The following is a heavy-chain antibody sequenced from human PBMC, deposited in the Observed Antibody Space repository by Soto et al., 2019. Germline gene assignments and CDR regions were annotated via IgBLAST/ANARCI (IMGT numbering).Heavy chain of an antibody. V-gene: IGHV3-21*01. CDR3: ATDRSWIDY. CDR2: ISSSSSYI. Sequence: EVQLVESGGGLGKPGGSLRLSCAASGFTFSSYSLIWVRQAPGKGLEWVSSISSSSSYIYYSDSVKGRFTISRDNAKNSLYLQMNSLRAEDTAVYYCATDRSWIDYWGQGNLVTVSP. D-gene: IGHD6-13*01. J-gene: IGHJ4*02. CDR1: GFTFSSYS.